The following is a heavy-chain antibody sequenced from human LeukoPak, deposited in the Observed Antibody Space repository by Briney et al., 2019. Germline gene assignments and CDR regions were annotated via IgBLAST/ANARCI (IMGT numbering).Heavy chain of an antibody. V-gene: IGHV3-33*01. CDR2: IWFDGGKI. CDR1: GFPFSSYV. Sequence: GGSLRLSCAASGFPFSSYVMHWLRQAPGKGLEWEAVIWFDGGKIYYADSVKGRFTISRDNSKNTLYLQMNSLRAEDTAVYHCARDFTNIRGGGYFDNWGQGTLVTVSS. CDR3: ARDFTNIRGGGYFDN. J-gene: IGHJ4*02. D-gene: IGHD2-15*01.